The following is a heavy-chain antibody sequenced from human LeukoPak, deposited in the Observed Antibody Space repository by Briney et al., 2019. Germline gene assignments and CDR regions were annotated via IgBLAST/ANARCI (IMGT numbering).Heavy chain of an antibody. J-gene: IGHJ3*02. CDR2: IKQDGSEK. CDR3: ARHKLSSGWSHGAFDI. D-gene: IGHD6-19*01. Sequence: GGSLRLSCAASGFTFSSCWMSWVRQAPGKGLEWVANIKQDGSEKYYVDSVKGRFTISRDNAKNSLYLQMNSLRAEDTAVYYCARHKLSSGWSHGAFDIWGQGTMVTVTS. V-gene: IGHV3-7*01. CDR1: GFTFSSCW.